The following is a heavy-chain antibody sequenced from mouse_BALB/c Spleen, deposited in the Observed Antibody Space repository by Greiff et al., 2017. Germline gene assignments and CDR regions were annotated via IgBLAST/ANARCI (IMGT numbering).Heavy chain of an antibody. Sequence: QLQQSGAELVKPGASVKLSCTASGFNIKDTYMHWVKQRPEQGLEWIGRIDPANGNTKYDPKFQGKATITADTSSNTAYLQLSSLTSEDTAVYYCASHLLYDYWGQGTTLTVSS. CDR3: ASHLLYDY. CDR1: GFNIKDTY. D-gene: IGHD2-1*01. CDR2: IDPANGNT. J-gene: IGHJ2*01. V-gene: IGHV14-3*02.